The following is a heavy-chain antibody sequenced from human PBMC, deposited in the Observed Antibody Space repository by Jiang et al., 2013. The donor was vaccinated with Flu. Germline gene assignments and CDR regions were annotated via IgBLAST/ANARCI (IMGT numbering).Heavy chain of an antibody. D-gene: IGHD1-26*01. CDR3: ARDEGWGWFDP. Sequence: VQLLESGGGVVQPGRSLRLSCAASGFTFSSYAMHWVRQAPGKGLEWVAVISYDGSNKYYADSVKGRFTISRDNSKNTLYLQMNSLRAEDTAVYYCARDEGWGWFDPGAREPWSPSP. CDR2: ISYDGSNK. V-gene: IGHV3-30-3*01. CDR1: GFTFSSYA. J-gene: IGHJ5*02.